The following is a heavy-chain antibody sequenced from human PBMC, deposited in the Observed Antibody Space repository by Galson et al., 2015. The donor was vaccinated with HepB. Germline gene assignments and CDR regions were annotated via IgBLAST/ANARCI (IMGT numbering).Heavy chain of an antibody. V-gene: IGHV3-30*04. CDR2: ISYDGSNK. CDR1: GFTFSSYA. J-gene: IGHJ4*02. Sequence: SLRLSCAASGFTFSSYAMHWVRQAPGKGLEWVAVISYDGSNKYYADSVKGRFTISRDNSKNTLYLQMNSLRAEDTAVYYCARAPGPNSSSWYSLSPVYFDYWGQGTLVTVSS. CDR3: ARAPGPNSSSWYSLSPVYFDY. D-gene: IGHD6-13*01.